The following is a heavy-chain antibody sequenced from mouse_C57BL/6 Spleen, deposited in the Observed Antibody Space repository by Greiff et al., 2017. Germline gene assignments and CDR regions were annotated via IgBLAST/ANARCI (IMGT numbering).Heavy chain of an antibody. CDR1: GYTFTNYW. CDR3: ARGCTTVVATPYYVGY. CDR2: IYPGGGYT. J-gene: IGHJ2*01. V-gene: IGHV1-63*01. D-gene: IGHD1-1*01. Sequence: VQLQQSGAELVRPGTSVKMSCKASGYTFTNYWIGWAKQRPGHGLEWIGDIYPGGGYTNYNEKFKGKATLTADNSSSTAYMQFSSLTSEDSAIDYSARGCTTVVATPYYVGYWGQGTTLTVSS.